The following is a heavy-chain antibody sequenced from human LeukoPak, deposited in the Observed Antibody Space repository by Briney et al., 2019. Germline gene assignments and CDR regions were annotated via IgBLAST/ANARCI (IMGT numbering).Heavy chain of an antibody. V-gene: IGHV3-23*01. Sequence: GGSLRLSCAASGFTFNNFAMSWVRQAPGKGLEWVSTLTGSGAATYYADSVKGRFTISRDNSKNTLYLQMNSLRAEDTAVYYCAKWTYDFWSGYPRYYFDYWGQGTLVTVSS. D-gene: IGHD3-3*01. CDR1: GFTFNNFA. CDR3: AKWTYDFWSGYPRYYFDY. CDR2: LTGSGAAT. J-gene: IGHJ4*02.